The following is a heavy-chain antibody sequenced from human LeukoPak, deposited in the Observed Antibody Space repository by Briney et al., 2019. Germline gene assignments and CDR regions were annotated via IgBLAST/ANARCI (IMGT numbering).Heavy chain of an antibody. Sequence: PGGSLRLSCAASGFTFSSYAMSWVRQAPGKGLEWVANIKQDGSEKYYVDSVKGRFTISRDNAKNSLYLQMNSLRAEDTAVYYCARAMDTDIRWKMENFDYWGQGTLVTVSS. D-gene: IGHD5-18*01. J-gene: IGHJ4*02. V-gene: IGHV3-7*01. CDR3: ARAMDTDIRWKMENFDY. CDR1: GFTFSSYA. CDR2: IKQDGSEK.